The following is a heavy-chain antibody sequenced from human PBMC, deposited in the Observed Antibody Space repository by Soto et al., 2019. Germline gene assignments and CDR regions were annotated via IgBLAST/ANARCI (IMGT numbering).Heavy chain of an antibody. CDR1: GFTFSSHA. CDR2: ISGSGGST. CDR3: AKSLTRGRELLRYYFDY. D-gene: IGHD1-26*01. J-gene: IGHJ4*02. Sequence: GRSLRLSCAASGFTFSSHAMSWVRQAPGKGLEWVSAISGSGGSTYYADSVKGRFTISRDNSKNTLYLQMNSLRAEDTAVYYCAKSLTRGRELLRYYFDYWGQGTLVTVSS. V-gene: IGHV3-23*01.